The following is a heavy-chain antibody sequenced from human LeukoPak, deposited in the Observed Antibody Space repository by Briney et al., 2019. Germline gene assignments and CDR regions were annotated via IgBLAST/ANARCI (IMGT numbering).Heavy chain of an antibody. CDR1: GGSISSHY. J-gene: IGHJ6*03. V-gene: IGHV4-59*11. CDR3: AREVRGSGWYFEYYYYMDV. D-gene: IGHD6-19*01. CDR2: IYYSGST. Sequence: PSETLSLTCTVSGGSISSHYWSWIRQPPGKGLEWNGYIYYSGSTNYNPSLKSRVTISVDTSKNQFSLKLSSVTAADTAVYYCAREVRGSGWYFEYYYYMDVWGKGTTVTVSS.